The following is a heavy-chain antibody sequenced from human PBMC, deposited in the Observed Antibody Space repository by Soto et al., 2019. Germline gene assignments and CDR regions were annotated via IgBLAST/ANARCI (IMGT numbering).Heavy chain of an antibody. CDR3: TTEILWFGELLGGDV. V-gene: IGHV3-15*01. Sequence: PGGSLRLSCAASGFTFSNAWMSWVRQAPGKGLEWVGRIKSKTDCGTTDYAAPVKGRFTISRDDSKNTLYLQMNSLKTEDTAVYYCTTEILWFGELLGGDVWGQGTTVTVSS. D-gene: IGHD3-10*01. J-gene: IGHJ6*02. CDR1: GFTFSNAW. CDR2: IKSKTDCGTT.